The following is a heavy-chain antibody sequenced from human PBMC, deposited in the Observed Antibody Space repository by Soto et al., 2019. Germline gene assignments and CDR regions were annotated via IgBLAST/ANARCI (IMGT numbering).Heavy chain of an antibody. V-gene: IGHV3-72*01. D-gene: IGHD2-15*01. CDR2: TRNKANSYNT. J-gene: IGHJ4*02. Sequence: EVQLVESGGGLVQPGGSLRLSCAASGFTFSDHYMDWVRQAPGKGLEWVGRTRNKANSYNTEYAASVKGRFTISRDDSKISLYLQMNSLKTDDTAAYYCASSLGYSCSGGSLHYYFDYWGQGTLVSVSS. CDR1: GFTFSDHY. CDR3: ASSLGYSCSGGSLHYYFDY.